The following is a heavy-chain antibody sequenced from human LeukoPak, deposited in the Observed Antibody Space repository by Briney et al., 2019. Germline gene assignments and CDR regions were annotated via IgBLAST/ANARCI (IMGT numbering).Heavy chain of an antibody. V-gene: IGHV3-21*01. D-gene: IGHD3-9*01. Sequence: GGSLRLSCAASGFTFSSYSMNWVRQAPGKGLEWVSSISSSSSYIYYADSVKGRFTISRDNDKNSLYLQMNSLRAEDTAVYYCARDDSHDILSGYYIFDYWGQGTLVTVSS. CDR2: ISSSSSYI. J-gene: IGHJ4*02. CDR1: GFTFSSYS. CDR3: ARDDSHDILSGYYIFDY.